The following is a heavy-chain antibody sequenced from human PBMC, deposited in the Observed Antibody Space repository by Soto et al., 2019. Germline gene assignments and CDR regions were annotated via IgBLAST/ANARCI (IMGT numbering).Heavy chain of an antibody. CDR2: IYHSGST. V-gene: IGHV4-4*02. CDR1: SGSISSSNW. CDR3: SGELTMVLGEVLDSYYYYYMYV. Sequence: SETLSLTCAVSSGSISSSNWWSWVRQPPGKGLEWIGEIYHSGSTNYNPSLKSRVTISVDKSKNQFSLKLSSVTAADTAVYYCSGELTMVLGEVLDSYYYYYMYVWGKGTTVTVSS. J-gene: IGHJ6*03. D-gene: IGHD3-10*01.